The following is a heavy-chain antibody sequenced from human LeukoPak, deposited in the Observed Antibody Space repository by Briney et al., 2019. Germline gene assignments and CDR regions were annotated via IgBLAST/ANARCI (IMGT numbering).Heavy chain of an antibody. D-gene: IGHD1-26*01. Sequence: GGSLRLSCAASAFTFSSYEMNWVRQAPRKGLEWVSYISSSSRTIYYAGSVKGRFTISRDNAKNSLYLQMHSLRAEDTAVYYCARALIVGATPDVSWGQGTLVTVSS. CDR1: AFTFSSYE. CDR2: ISSSSRTI. J-gene: IGHJ4*02. V-gene: IGHV3-48*03. CDR3: ARALIVGATPDVS.